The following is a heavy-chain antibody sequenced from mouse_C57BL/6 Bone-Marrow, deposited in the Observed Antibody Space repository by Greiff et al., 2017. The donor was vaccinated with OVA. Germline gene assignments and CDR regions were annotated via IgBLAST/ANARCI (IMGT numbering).Heavy chain of an antibody. J-gene: IGHJ3*01. CDR1: GYTFTSYW. CDR3: EKIYDGYYGFAY. V-gene: IGHV1-7*01. Sequence: VQLQESGAELAKPGASVKLSCKASGYTFTSYWMHWVKQRPGQGLEWIGYINPSSGYTKYNQKFKDKATLTADKSSSTAYMQLSSLTYEDSAVYYCEKIYDGYYGFAYWGQGTLVTVSA. D-gene: IGHD2-3*01. CDR2: INPSSGYT.